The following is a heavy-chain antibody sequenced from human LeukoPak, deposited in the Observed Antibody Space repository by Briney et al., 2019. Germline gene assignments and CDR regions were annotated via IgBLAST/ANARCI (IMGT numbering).Heavy chain of an antibody. D-gene: IGHD3-10*01. CDR3: AANYYGSGSYLRYYYMDV. Sequence: ASVEVSCKASGGTFSSYAISWVRQAPGQGLEWMGGIIPIFGTANYAQKFQGRVTITADKSTSTAYMELSSLRSEDTAVYYCAANYYGSGSYLRYYYMDVWGKGTTVTVSS. J-gene: IGHJ6*03. CDR1: GGTFSSYA. V-gene: IGHV1-69*06. CDR2: IIPIFGTA.